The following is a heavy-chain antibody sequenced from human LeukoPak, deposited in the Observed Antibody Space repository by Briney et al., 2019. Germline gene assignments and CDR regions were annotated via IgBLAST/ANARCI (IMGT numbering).Heavy chain of an antibody. V-gene: IGHV3-7*01. CDR2: IKQDGSEK. CDR1: GFTFSSYW. D-gene: IGHD1-26*01. J-gene: IGHJ4*02. CDR3: ARVSGSARTTCFDY. Sequence: SGGSLRLSCAASGFTFSSYWMSWVRQAPGKGLEWVSDIKQDGSEKYYVDSVKGRFTISRDNAKNSLYLQMNSLRAEDTAVYYCARVSGSARTTCFDYSGQGTLVTVSS.